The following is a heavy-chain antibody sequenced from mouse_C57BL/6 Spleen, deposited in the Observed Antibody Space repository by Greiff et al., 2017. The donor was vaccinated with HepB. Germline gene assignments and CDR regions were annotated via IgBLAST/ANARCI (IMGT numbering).Heavy chain of an antibody. CDR1: GYSITSGYY. Sequence: EVKLQESGPGLVKPSQSLSLTCSVPGYSITSGYYWNWIRQFPGNKLEWMGYISYDGSNNYNPSLKNRISITRDTSKNQFFLKLNSVTTEDTATYYCARDDYSNWYFDVWGTGTTVTVSS. J-gene: IGHJ1*03. CDR3: ARDDYSNWYFDV. CDR2: ISYDGSN. V-gene: IGHV3-6*01. D-gene: IGHD2-5*01.